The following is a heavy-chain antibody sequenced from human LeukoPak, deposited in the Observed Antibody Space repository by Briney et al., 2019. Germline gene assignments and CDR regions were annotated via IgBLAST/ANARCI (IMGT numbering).Heavy chain of an antibody. CDR3: ARAPHGDYFDY. V-gene: IGHV3-21*01. CDR1: GFTFSSYS. Sequence: GGSLRLSCAASGFTFSSYSMNWVRQAPGKGLEWVSSISSSSSYIYYADSVKGRFTISRDNANNSLYLQMNSLRAGDTAVYYCARAPHGDYFDYWGQGALVTVSS. CDR2: ISSSSSYI. J-gene: IGHJ4*02. D-gene: IGHD4-17*01.